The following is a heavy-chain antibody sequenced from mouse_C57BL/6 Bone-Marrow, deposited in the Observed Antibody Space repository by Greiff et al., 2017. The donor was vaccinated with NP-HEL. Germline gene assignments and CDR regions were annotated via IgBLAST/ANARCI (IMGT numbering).Heavy chain of an antibody. J-gene: IGHJ1*03. CDR2: IWWDDDK. V-gene: IGHV8-8*01. Sequence: QVTLKESGPGILQPSQTLSLTCSFSGFSLSTFGMGVGWIRQPSGKGLEWLAHIWWDDDKYYNPALKSRLTISKDTSKNQVFLKIANVDTADTATYYCARLYDYDDYWYFDVWGTGTTVTVSS. CDR3: ARLYDYDDYWYFDV. CDR1: GFSLSTFGMG. D-gene: IGHD2-4*01.